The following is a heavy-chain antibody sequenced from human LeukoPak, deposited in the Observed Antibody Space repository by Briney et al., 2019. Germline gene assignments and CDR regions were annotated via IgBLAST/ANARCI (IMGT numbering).Heavy chain of an antibody. CDR3: AKNDYSSYGWFDP. V-gene: IGHV3-21*01. CDR1: GFTFSIYS. D-gene: IGHD4-11*01. CDR2: ISSSGDI. Sequence: PGGSLRLSCAASGFTFSIYSMNWVRQAPGRGLGWVSFISSSGDISYADSVKGRFTISRNNATNSLYLQMTSLRAADTAVYYCAKNDYSSYGWFDPWGQGTLVTVSS. J-gene: IGHJ5*02.